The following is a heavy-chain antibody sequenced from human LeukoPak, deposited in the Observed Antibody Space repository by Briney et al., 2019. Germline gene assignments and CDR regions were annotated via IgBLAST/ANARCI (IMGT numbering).Heavy chain of an antibody. Sequence: GGSLRLSCAASGFPSSSYGMHWVRQAPGKGLEWVALISYDGSNKYYADSVKGRFTISRDNAKNTLYLQMSSLRAGDTAVYYCVKGTIVVPLVPIPPLDYWGQGTLVTVSS. CDR2: ISYDGSNK. CDR3: VKGTIVVPLVPIPPLDY. V-gene: IGHV3-30*18. CDR1: GFPSSSYG. D-gene: IGHD3-22*01. J-gene: IGHJ4*02.